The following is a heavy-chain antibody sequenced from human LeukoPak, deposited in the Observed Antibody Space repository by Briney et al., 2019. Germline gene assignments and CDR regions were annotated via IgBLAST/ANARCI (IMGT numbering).Heavy chain of an antibody. V-gene: IGHV3-30-3*01. CDR2: ISYDGSNK. CDR1: GFTFSSYA. CDR3: ARQGYKTYYDFWSGYYAGSFDY. J-gene: IGHJ4*02. Sequence: GGSLRLSCAASGFTFSSYAMHWVRQAPGKGLEWVAVISYDGSNKYYADSVKGRFTISRDNSKNTLYLQMNSLRAEGTAVYYCARQGYKTYYDFWSGYYAGSFDYWGQGTLVTVSS. D-gene: IGHD3-3*01.